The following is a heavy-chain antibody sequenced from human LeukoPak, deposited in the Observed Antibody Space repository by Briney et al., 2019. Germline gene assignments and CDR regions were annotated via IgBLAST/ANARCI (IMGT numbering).Heavy chain of an antibody. J-gene: IGHJ3*02. CDR1: GFTFSGAW. D-gene: IGHD1-26*01. Sequence: GGSLRLSCAASGFTFSGAWMHWVRQDPGKGLVWVSIIKSDGSAIYADSVKGRFTISRDNAKSTVYLQMNSLRAEDTAVYYCARGGSYLSAFDIWGQGTMVTVSS. V-gene: IGHV3-74*01. CDR3: ARGGSYLSAFDI. CDR2: IKSDGSA.